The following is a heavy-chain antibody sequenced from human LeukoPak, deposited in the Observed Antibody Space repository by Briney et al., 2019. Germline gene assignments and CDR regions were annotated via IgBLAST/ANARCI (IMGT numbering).Heavy chain of an antibody. D-gene: IGHD2-15*01. J-gene: IGHJ3*02. CDR3: AKWWESGHAFDI. CDR2: INPNSGGT. CDR1: GYTFTGYY. Sequence: ASVKVSCKASGYTFTGYYMQWVRQAPGQGLEWMGWINPNSGGTNYAQKFQGRVTMTRDTSISTAYMELSRLRSDDTAVYYCAKWWESGHAFDIWGQGTMVTVSS. V-gene: IGHV1-2*02.